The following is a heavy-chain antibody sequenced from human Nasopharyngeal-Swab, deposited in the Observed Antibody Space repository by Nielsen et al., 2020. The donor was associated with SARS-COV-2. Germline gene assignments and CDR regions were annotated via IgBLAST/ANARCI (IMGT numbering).Heavy chain of an antibody. Sequence: GESPKISCAASGFTFSSYGMHWVRQAPGKGLEWVAVISYDGSNKYYADSVKGRFTISRDNSKNTLYLQMNSLRAEDTAVYYCAKDCGLRAAYYYYGMDVWGQGTTVTVSS. CDR1: GFTFSSYG. CDR2: ISYDGSNK. CDR3: AKDCGLRAAYYYYGMDV. V-gene: IGHV3-30*18. J-gene: IGHJ6*02. D-gene: IGHD6-25*01.